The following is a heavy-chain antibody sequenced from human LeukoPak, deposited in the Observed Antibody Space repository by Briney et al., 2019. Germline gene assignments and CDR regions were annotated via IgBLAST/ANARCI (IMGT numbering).Heavy chain of an antibody. V-gene: IGHV1-69*04. D-gene: IGHD3-22*01. J-gene: IGHJ4*02. CDR2: IIPISGIA. CDR3: ARAEEDYYDSSGYYS. CDR1: GYTFTSYD. Sequence: ASVKVSCKASGYTFTSYDINWVRQATGQGLEWMGRIIPISGIANYAQKFQGRVTITADKSTSTAYMELSSLRSEDTAVYYCARAEEDYYDSSGYYSWGQGTLVTVSS.